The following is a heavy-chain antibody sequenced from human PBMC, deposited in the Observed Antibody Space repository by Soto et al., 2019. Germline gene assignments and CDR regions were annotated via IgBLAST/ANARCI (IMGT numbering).Heavy chain of an antibody. J-gene: IGHJ6*02. V-gene: IGHV6-1*01. D-gene: IGHD3-22*01. CDR2: TYYRSKWYN. CDR3: ARDRDLSGYHLYYYGMDV. Sequence: SQTLSLTCAISGDSVSGNSAAWNLIRQSPSRGLEWLGRTYYRSKWYNDYAVSVKSRITINPDTSKNQFSLQLNSVTPEDTAVYYCARDRDLSGYHLYYYGMDVWGQGTTVTVSS. CDR1: GDSVSGNSAA.